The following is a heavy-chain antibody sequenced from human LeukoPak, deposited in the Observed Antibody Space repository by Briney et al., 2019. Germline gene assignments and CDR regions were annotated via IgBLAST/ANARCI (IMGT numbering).Heavy chain of an antibody. CDR3: ARDPGQWLAEDPYYLDY. CDR1: GGSISSSSYY. D-gene: IGHD6-19*01. V-gene: IGHV4-39*07. Sequence: SETLSLTCTVSGGSISSSSYYWGWIRQPPVKGLEWIGSIYYSGSTYYNPSLKSRVTISVDTSKNQFSLKLSSVTAADTAVYYCARDPGQWLAEDPYYLDYWGQGTLVTVSS. CDR2: IYYSGST. J-gene: IGHJ4*02.